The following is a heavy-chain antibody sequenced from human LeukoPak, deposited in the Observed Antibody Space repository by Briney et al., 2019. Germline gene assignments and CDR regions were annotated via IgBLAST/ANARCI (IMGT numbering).Heavy chain of an antibody. CDR1: GFTFSSYA. J-gene: IGHJ4*02. D-gene: IGHD2-2*01. Sequence: PPGGSLRLSCAASGFTFSSYAMSWVRQAPGKGLEWVSAISGSGGSTYYADSVKGRFTISRDNSKNTLYLQMNSLRAEDMAVYYCAKDPPRHGRYCSSTSCYAVYWGQGTLVTVSS. CDR3: AKDPPRHGRYCSSTSCYAVY. CDR2: ISGSGGST. V-gene: IGHV3-23*01.